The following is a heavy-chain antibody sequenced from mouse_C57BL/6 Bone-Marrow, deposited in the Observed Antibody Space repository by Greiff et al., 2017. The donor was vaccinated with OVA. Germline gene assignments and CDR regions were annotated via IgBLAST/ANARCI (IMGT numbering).Heavy chain of an antibody. D-gene: IGHD2-4*01. J-gene: IGHJ2*01. Sequence: VQLQQSGAELVRPGASVKLSCTASGFNIKDDYMHWVKQRPEQGLEWIGWIDPENGDTEYASKFQGKATITADTSSNTAYLQLSSLTSEDTAVYYCARTDDYDNYWGQGTTLTVSS. CDR1: GFNIKDDY. CDR2: IDPENGDT. V-gene: IGHV14-4*01. CDR3: ARTDDYDNY.